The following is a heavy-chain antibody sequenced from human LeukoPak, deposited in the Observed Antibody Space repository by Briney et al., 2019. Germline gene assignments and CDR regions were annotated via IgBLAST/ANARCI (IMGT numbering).Heavy chain of an antibody. CDR3: AREDDVLADNASDI. CDR2: IYYTGST. V-gene: IGHV4-39*07. D-gene: IGHD3-9*01. J-gene: IGHJ3*02. Sequence: SETLSLTCAVSGGPISSRSCYWGWIRQPPGKGLEWIGSIYYTGSTYHNPSLKSRVTMSVDTSMNQFSLNLNSVTAADTAVYYCAREDDVLADNASDIWGQGTMVTVSS. CDR1: GGPISSRSCY.